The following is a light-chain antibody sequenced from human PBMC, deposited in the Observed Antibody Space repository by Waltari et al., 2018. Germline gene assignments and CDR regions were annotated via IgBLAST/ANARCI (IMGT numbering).Light chain of an antibody. CDR2: KDT. CDR1: DIGNKH. V-gene: IGLV3-9*01. CDR3: QVWDSNLVV. Sequence: SYDLTQPLSVSVALGQPARITCGGSDIGNKHVHWYQQKPGQTPGLVIYKDTNRASGTPERFSASKSGNTATLTISGVQAGDDADYYCQVWDSNLVVFGGGTKLTVL. J-gene: IGLJ2*01.